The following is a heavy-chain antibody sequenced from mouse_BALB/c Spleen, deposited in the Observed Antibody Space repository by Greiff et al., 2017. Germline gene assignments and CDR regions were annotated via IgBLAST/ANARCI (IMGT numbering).Heavy chain of an antibody. Sequence: DVQLVESGGDLVKPGGSLKLSCAASGFTFSSYGMSWVRQTPDKRLEWVATISSGGSYTYYPDSVKGRFTISRDNAKNTLYLQMSSLKSEDTAMYYCATYGSPYAMDYWGQGTSVTVSS. V-gene: IGHV5-6*01. J-gene: IGHJ4*01. CDR2: ISSGGSYT. CDR3: ATYGSPYAMDY. D-gene: IGHD2-2*01. CDR1: GFTFSSYG.